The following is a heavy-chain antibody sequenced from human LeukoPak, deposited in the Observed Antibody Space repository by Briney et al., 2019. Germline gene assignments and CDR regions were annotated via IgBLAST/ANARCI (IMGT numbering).Heavy chain of an antibody. J-gene: IGHJ6*03. D-gene: IGHD6-19*01. V-gene: IGHV4-34*01. CDR2: INHSGST. CDR1: GGSFSGYY. CDR3: ARGRLTGIAVAGTGYYYYYYYMDV. Sequence: SETLSLTCAVYGGSFSGYYWSWIRQPPGKGLEWIGEINHSGSTNYNPSLKSRVTISVDTSKNQFSLKLSSVTAADTAVYYCARGRLTGIAVAGTGYYYYYYYMDVWGKGTTVTVSS.